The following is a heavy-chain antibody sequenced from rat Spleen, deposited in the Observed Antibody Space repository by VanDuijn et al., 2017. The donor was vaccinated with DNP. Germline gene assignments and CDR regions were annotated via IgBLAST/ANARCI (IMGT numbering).Heavy chain of an antibody. CDR2: ITTSGDDT. Sequence: EVQLVESGGDRVQPGRSLKLSCVASGFIFNKYWMTWIRQVPGKGLDWIASITTSGDDTYYPDSVKGRFTISRDNAKSTLFLQMDSLRSEDTATYYCSTALGDYWGQGVMVTVSS. CDR3: STALGDY. D-gene: IGHD5-1*01. V-gene: IGHV5-31*01. J-gene: IGHJ2*01. CDR1: GFIFNKYW.